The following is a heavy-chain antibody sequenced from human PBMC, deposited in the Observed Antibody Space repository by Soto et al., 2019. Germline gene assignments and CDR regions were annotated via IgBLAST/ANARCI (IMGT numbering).Heavy chain of an antibody. CDR3: VGGGYFYFGY. V-gene: IGHV3-48*03. D-gene: IGHD3-22*01. CDR1: GFPFNNFE. CDR2: ITGSGNTR. Sequence: GGSLRLSCVSSGFPFNNFEMNWVRQAPGKGLEWISYITGSGNTRYYAETVKGRFTISRDNAKNSLYLQMNSLRVEDTAIYYCVGGGYFYFGYWGQGAVVTVSS. J-gene: IGHJ4*02.